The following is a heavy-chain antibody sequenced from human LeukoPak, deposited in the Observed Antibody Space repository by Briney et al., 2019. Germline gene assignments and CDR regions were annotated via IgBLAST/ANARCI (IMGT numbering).Heavy chain of an antibody. CDR1: GFTFSNFG. CDR2: ISYDGKNE. D-gene: IGHD2-21*01. J-gene: IGHJ4*02. V-gene: IGHV3-30*03. Sequence: GGSLRLSCAASGFTFSNFGMHWVRQAPGKGLEWVAVISYDGKNEYYTDSVKGRFTISRDNAKNTLYLQMDSLRVEDTAVYYCARGAPFLDYWGQGILVTVSS. CDR3: ARGAPFLDY.